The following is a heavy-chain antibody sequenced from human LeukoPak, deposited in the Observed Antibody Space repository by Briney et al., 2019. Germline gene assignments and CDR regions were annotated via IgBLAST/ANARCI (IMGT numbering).Heavy chain of an antibody. CDR1: GYTFTGYY. CDR2: INPNSGGT. J-gene: IGHJ6*03. CDR3: ARDRTERWLQFYYYYYMDG. V-gene: IGHV1-2*02. Sequence: ASVKVSCTASGYTFTGYYMHWVRQAPGQGLEWMGWINPNSGGTNYAQKFQGRVTMTRDTSISTAYMELSRLISDDTAVYYCARDRTERWLQFYYYYYMDGWGKGTTVTVSS. D-gene: IGHD5-24*01.